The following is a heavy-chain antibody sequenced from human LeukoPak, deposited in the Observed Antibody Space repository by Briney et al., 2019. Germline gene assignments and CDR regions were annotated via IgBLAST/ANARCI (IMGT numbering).Heavy chain of an antibody. Sequence: SETLSLTCAVYGGSFSGYYWSWIRQPPGKGLEWIGEINHSGSTNYNPSLKSRVTISVDTSKNQFSLKLSSVTAADTAVYYCARGLYDILTDYYLYNWFDPWGQGTLVTVSS. J-gene: IGHJ5*02. CDR1: GGSFSGYY. D-gene: IGHD3-9*01. CDR3: ARGLYDILTDYYLYNWFDP. V-gene: IGHV4-34*01. CDR2: INHSGST.